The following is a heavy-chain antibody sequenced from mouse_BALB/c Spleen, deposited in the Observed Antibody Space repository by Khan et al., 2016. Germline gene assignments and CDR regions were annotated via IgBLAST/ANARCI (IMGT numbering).Heavy chain of an antibody. J-gene: IGHJ4*01. CDR1: GYAFSSYW. V-gene: IGHV1-80*01. D-gene: IGHD2-3*01. CDR3: ARGEDGYYAAMDY. Sequence: QVQLQQSGAELVRPGSSVKISCKASGYAFSSYWMNWVKQRPGQGLEWIGQIYPGDGDTNYNGKFKGKATLTADKSSSTAYMQLSSLTSEDSAVYFCARGEDGYYAAMDYWGQGTSVTVSS. CDR2: IYPGDGDT.